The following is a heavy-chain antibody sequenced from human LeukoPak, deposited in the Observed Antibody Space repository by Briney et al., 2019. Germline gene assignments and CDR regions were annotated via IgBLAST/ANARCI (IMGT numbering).Heavy chain of an antibody. Sequence: PGGSLRLSCAASGFTVSSNYMSWVRQAPGKGLEWVSVIFSGGSTYYEDSVKGRYTISRDNSKNTLYLQMNSLRAEDTAVYYCARDPAFDYWGQGTLVTVSS. CDR1: GFTVSSNY. CDR2: IFSGGST. J-gene: IGHJ4*02. V-gene: IGHV3-53*01. CDR3: ARDPAFDY.